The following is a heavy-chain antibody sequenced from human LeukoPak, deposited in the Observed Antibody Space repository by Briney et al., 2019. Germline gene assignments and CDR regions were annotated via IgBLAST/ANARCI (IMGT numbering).Heavy chain of an antibody. CDR2: IYTSGST. CDR1: GGSISSYY. CDR3: ARLRYCSSTSCYFRWFDP. J-gene: IGHJ5*02. V-gene: IGHV4-4*09. D-gene: IGHD2-2*01. Sequence: PSETLSLTCTVSGGSISSYYWSWIRQPPGKGLEWIGYIYTSGSTNYNPSLKSRVTISVDTSKNQFSLKLSSATAADTAVYYCARLRYCSSTSCYFRWFDPWGQGTLVTVSS.